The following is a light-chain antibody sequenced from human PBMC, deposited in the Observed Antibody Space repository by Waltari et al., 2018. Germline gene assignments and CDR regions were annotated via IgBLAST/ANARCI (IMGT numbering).Light chain of an antibody. Sequence: EIVLTQSPATLSLSPGERATLSCRASQSISSYLAWYQQKPGQATKLLIYDASNRATGIPARFSGSGSWTDFTLPITSLEPEDFAVYYCQQRSSLPITFGQGTRLDIK. CDR1: QSISSY. J-gene: IGKJ5*01. CDR3: QQRSSLPIT. CDR2: DAS. V-gene: IGKV3-11*01.